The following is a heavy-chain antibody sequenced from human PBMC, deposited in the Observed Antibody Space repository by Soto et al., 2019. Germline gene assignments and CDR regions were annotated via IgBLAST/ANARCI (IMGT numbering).Heavy chain of an antibody. CDR3: GRAYGDYVSWADY. CDR2: MNPNSGNT. Sequence: ASVKVSCKASGYTFTSYDINWVRQATGQGLEWMGWMNPNSGNTGYAQKFQGRVTMTRNTSISAAYMELSSLRSEDTAVYYCGRAYGDYVSWADYWGQGTLVTVSS. D-gene: IGHD4-17*01. CDR1: GYTFTSYD. J-gene: IGHJ4*02. V-gene: IGHV1-8*01.